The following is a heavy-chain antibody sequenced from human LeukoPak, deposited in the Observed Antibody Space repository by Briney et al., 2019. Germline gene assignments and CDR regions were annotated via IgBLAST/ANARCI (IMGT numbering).Heavy chain of an antibody. V-gene: IGHV3-48*01. CDR3: ASKQGDY. CDR1: GFIFGRDS. CDR2: ISRDSDIR. Sequence: PGGSLTLSCAASGFIFGRDSMNWVRQAPGRGLEWISYISRDSDIRYYADSVRGRFHISRDNARNSLYLQMNSLRAEDTAVYYCASKQGDYWGQGTLVTVSS. J-gene: IGHJ4*02.